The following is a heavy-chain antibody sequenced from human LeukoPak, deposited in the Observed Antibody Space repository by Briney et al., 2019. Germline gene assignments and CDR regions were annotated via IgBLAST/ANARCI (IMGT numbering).Heavy chain of an antibody. D-gene: IGHD2-2*01. J-gene: IGHJ4*02. CDR2: INHSGST. CDR3: ARHESSTNNVDY. V-gene: IGHV4-34*01. Sequence: SETLSLTCAVYGGSFSGYYWSWIRQPPGKGLEWIGEINHSGSTNYNPSLKSRVTISVDTSKNQFSLKLSSVTAADTAVYYCARHESSTNNVDYWGQGTLVTVSS. CDR1: GGSFSGYY.